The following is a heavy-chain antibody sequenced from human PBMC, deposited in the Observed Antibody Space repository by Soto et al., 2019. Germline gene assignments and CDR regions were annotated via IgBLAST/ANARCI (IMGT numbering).Heavy chain of an antibody. J-gene: IGHJ3*02. CDR1: GFTFSSYS. V-gene: IGHV3-48*01. Sequence: PGVSLRLSCAASGFTFSSYSMNWVRQAPGKGLEWVSYISSSSSTIYYADSVKGRFTISRDNAKNSPYLQMNSLRAEDTAVYYCSRGGGIVLMVYAIRAFDIWGQGTMVTVSS. CDR2: ISSSSSTI. CDR3: SRGGGIVLMVYAIRAFDI. D-gene: IGHD2-8*01.